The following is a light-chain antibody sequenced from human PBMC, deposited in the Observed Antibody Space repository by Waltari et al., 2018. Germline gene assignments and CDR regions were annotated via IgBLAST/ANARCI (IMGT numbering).Light chain of an antibody. CDR3: CSYAGSSILV. V-gene: IGLV2-23*02. CDR2: EVT. CDR1: SSDVGSYDL. Sequence: QSALTQPASVSGSPGQSTTISCTGTSSDVGSYDLVSWYQQHPGKAPKVMIYEVTKRPSEISNRFSGSKSGNTASLTISGLQAEDEADYYCCSYAGSSILVFGGGTKLTVL. J-gene: IGLJ2*01.